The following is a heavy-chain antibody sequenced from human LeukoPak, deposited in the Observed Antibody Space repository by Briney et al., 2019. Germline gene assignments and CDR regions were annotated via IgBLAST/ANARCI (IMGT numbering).Heavy chain of an antibody. CDR2: VSSNGGST. CDR1: GFTFNKYA. V-gene: IGHV3-23*01. D-gene: IGHD2-2*01. J-gene: IGHJ4*02. Sequence: GGSLSLSCAASGFTFNKYAMSWVRQAPGRGLEWLSSVSSNGGSTYYADSVKGRFTISRENSKNTLSLQMTSLRAEDTAVYYCAKVGCVVIPATAGGHYWGQGTLVTVSS. CDR3: AKVGCVVIPATAGGHY.